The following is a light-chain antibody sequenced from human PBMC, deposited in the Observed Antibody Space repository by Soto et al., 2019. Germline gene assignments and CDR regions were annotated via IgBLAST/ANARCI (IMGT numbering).Light chain of an antibody. CDR1: SSDVGNYNY. CDR3: SSYAGSNNPWV. V-gene: IGLV2-8*01. J-gene: IGLJ3*02. CDR2: EVT. Sequence: QSVLTQPPSASGSPGQSVTISCTGTSSDVGNYNYVSWYQQHPGKAPKLIIYEVTERPSGVPDRFSGSKSGNTASLTVSGLQAEDEADYYCSSYAGSNNPWVFGGGTQLTVL.